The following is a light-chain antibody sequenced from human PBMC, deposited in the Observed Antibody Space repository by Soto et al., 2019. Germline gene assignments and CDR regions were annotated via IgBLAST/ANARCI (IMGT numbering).Light chain of an antibody. Sequence: QSALTQPPSASGSPGQSVTISCTGTSNDVGGYNFVSWYQQHPGKAPKLMIFEVSKRPSGVPDRFSGSKSGSTASLTVSGLQAEDEGDYYCGSYAGNHIYEVFGTGTKLTVL. CDR1: SNDVGGYNF. CDR3: GSYAGNHIYEV. CDR2: EVS. J-gene: IGLJ1*01. V-gene: IGLV2-8*01.